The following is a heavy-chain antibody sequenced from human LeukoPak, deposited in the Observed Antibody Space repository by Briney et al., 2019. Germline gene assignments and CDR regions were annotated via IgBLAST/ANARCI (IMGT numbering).Heavy chain of an antibody. Sequence: ASVKVSYKTSGYTFTAYDITWVRQAPGQGLEWMGWMNPNTGNAGYAQKFQGRVIFTRDTSIRTAYMELTSLRSGDTAVYYCARWGPYSYGSGSFYSDYWGQGTLVTVPP. CDR3: ARWGPYSYGSGSFYSDY. CDR1: GYTFTAYD. CDR2: MNPNTGNA. V-gene: IGHV1-8*03. J-gene: IGHJ4*02. D-gene: IGHD3-10*01.